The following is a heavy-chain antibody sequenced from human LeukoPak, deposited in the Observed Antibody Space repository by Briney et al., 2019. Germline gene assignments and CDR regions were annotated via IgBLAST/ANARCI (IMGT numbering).Heavy chain of an antibody. CDR3: GKDLGSSARYLDRVDY. CDR1: GFAFSSHG. Sequence: GGSLRLSCGASGFAFSSHGMHWVRQAPGKGLEWLTIIWYDGSGKYYADSVKGRFTVSRDNSKNTVYLQMNSLRAEDTAAYYCGKDLGSSARYLDRVDYWGQGTLVTVSS. V-gene: IGHV3-33*06. CDR2: IWYDGSGK. D-gene: IGHD2-2*01. J-gene: IGHJ4*02.